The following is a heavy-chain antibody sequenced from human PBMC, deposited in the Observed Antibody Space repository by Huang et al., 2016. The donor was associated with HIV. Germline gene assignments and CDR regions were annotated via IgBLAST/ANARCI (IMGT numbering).Heavy chain of an antibody. J-gene: IGHJ4*02. Sequence: QLQLQESGPGLVKPSETLSLTCTVSDGSISSSSYYWGWIRQPPGKGLGGSATFFYDGNTSYNPSLKSRVTISVDTSKNQFSLNLSSVTAADTAVYYCAAMVRGVISYFDYWGQGTLVTVSS. CDR3: AAMVRGVISYFDY. CDR2: FFYDGNT. V-gene: IGHV4-39*01. D-gene: IGHD3-10*01. CDR1: DGSISSSSYY.